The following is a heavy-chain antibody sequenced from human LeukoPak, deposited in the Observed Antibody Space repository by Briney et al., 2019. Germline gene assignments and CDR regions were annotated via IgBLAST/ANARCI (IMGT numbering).Heavy chain of an antibody. CDR2: IYHRGNT. CDR3: ARAFPGGGYGGRGYYYYMDV. CDR1: GYSISSGYY. J-gene: IGHJ6*03. Sequence: SETLSLTCAVSGYSISSGYYWGWIRQPPGKGLEWIGSIYHRGNTYYNPSLKSRVTISVDTSKNQFSLKLSSVTAADTAVYYCARAFPGGGYGGRGYYYYMDVWGKGTTVTVSS. D-gene: IGHD4-23*01. V-gene: IGHV4-38-2*01.